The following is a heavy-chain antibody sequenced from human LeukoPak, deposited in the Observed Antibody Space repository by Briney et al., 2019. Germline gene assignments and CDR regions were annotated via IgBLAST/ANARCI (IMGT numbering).Heavy chain of an antibody. CDR3: AREAGNPYFVY. CDR1: GFTFSSYE. V-gene: IGHV3-21*05. D-gene: IGHD2/OR15-2a*01. CDR2: ISKRSSYT. Sequence: GGSLRLSCAASGFTFSSYEMNWVRQAPGKGLEWVSYISKRSSYTKYADSVKGRFTISRDNAKNSLYLQMNSLRAEDTAVYYCAREAGNPYFVYWGQGTLVTVSS. J-gene: IGHJ4*02.